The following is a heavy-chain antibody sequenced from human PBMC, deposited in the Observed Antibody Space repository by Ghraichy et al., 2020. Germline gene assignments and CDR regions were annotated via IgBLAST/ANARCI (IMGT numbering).Heavy chain of an antibody. Sequence: GGSLRLSCAASGFTFDNYAMHWVRQAPGQGLEWVSGVSWNSGSIVSADSVKGRFTISRDNAKSSLYLQMNSLRPEDTALYFCAKDMMASLYRTGGFDSWGQGTLVTVSS. CDR2: VSWNSGSI. D-gene: IGHD2-8*02. J-gene: IGHJ5*01. V-gene: IGHV3-9*01. CDR3: AKDMMASLYRTGGFDS. CDR1: GFTFDNYA.